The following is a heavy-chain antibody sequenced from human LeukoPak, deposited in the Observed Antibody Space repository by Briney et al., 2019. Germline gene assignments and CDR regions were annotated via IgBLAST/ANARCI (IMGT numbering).Heavy chain of an antibody. CDR3: ARSLHTAMALFDY. V-gene: IGHV4-34*01. Sequence: PSETLSLTCAVYGGSFSGYYWSWIRQPPGKGLEWIGEINHSGSTNYNPSLKSRVTISVDTSKNQFSLKLSSVTAADTAVYYCARSLHTAMALFDYWGQGTLVTVSS. CDR1: GGSFSGYY. J-gene: IGHJ4*02. D-gene: IGHD5-18*01. CDR2: INHSGST.